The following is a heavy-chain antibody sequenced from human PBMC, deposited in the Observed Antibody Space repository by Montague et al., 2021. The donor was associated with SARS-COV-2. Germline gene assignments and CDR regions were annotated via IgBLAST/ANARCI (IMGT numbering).Heavy chain of an antibody. CDR1: VSWNSGED. V-gene: IGHV4-34*10. Sequence: SETLSLTCSRLVSWNSGEDRKSIRLNPSQEKESYAEISLKKKNKYNPSLKSRVSMSVDKSWNQFSLRLSSVTAADTAIYYCARRGGGGEDLAYWGQGTLVTVSS. CDR3: ARRGGGGEDLAY. CDR2: ISLKKKN. J-gene: IGHJ4*02. D-gene: IGHD3-16*01.